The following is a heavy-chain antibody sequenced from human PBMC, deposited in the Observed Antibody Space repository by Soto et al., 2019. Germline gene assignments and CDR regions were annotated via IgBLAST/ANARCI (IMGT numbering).Heavy chain of an antibody. Sequence: QVQLQESGPGLVKPSQTLSLPCTVSGGSISSGGYYWSWIRQHPGKGLAWIGYIHSSGSTYHNPSLKSRVTISVDTSKNRFSLKLSSVTAADAAVYYCARGSGRIDYWGHGTLVTVSS. CDR3: ARGSGRIDY. CDR1: GGSISSGGYY. D-gene: IGHD3-10*01. J-gene: IGHJ4*01. CDR2: IHSSGST. V-gene: IGHV4-31*03.